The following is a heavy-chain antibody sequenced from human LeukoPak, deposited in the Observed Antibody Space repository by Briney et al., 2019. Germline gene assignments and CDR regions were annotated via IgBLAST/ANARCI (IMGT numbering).Heavy chain of an antibody. Sequence: PSETLSLTCSVSGGSITSNNYLWGWIRQPPGKGLEWIASIYYSGSTYYNPSLKSRVTISVDTSKNQFSLRLNSVTAADSAMYYCARDGRVSFGESYDYWGQGTLVSVSS. J-gene: IGHJ4*02. CDR3: ARDGRVSFGESYDY. CDR1: GGSITSNNYL. D-gene: IGHD3-10*01. CDR2: IYYSGST. V-gene: IGHV4-39*07.